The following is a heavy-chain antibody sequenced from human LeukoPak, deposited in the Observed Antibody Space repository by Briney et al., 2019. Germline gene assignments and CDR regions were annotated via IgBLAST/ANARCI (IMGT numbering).Heavy chain of an antibody. D-gene: IGHD3-10*01. CDR1: GGSFSGYY. J-gene: IGHJ6*03. V-gene: IGHV4-34*01. CDR2: INHSGST. CDR3: ARRTYYYGSGVRFYYYYYYMDV. Sequence: PSETLSLTCAVYGGSFSGYYWSWIRQPPGKGLEWIGEINHSGSTNYNPSLKSRVTISVDTSKNQFSLKLSSVTAADTAVYYCARRTYYYGSGVRFYYYYYYMDVWGKGTTVTVSS.